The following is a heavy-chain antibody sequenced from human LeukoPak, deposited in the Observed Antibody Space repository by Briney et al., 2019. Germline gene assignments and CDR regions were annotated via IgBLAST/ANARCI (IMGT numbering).Heavy chain of an antibody. V-gene: IGHV4-30-4*08. CDR3: ARLFDSPDTGRYWYFDL. CDR2: VYYSGST. J-gene: IGHJ2*01. Sequence: SETLSLTCTVSGGSISSGDYYWSWIRQPPGKGLEWIGYVYYSGSTNYNPSLKSRVTISVDTSKNQFSLKLSSVTAADTAVYYCARLFDSPDTGRYWYFDLWGRGTLVTVSS. CDR1: GGSISSGDYY. D-gene: IGHD3-22*01.